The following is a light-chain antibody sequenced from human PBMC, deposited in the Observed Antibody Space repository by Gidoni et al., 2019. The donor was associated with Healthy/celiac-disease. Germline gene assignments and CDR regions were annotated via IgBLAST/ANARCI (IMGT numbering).Light chain of an antibody. J-gene: IGKJ5*01. CDR3: QQRSNWPPIT. V-gene: IGKV3-11*01. CDR1: QCVSSC. CDR2: DAS. Sequence: EIVLTQSPATLSLSPGERATLSCRASQCVSSCLAWYQQKPGQAPRLLIYDASNRATGVPARFSGSGSGTDFTLTISSLEPEDFAVYYCQQRSNWPPITFGQGTQLEIK.